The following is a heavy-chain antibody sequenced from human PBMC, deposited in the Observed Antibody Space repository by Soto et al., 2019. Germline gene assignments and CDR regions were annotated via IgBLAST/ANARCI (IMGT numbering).Heavy chain of an antibody. J-gene: IGHJ3*02. CDR1: GGSISSYY. CDR2: IYYSGST. V-gene: IGHV4-59*01. D-gene: IGHD3-22*01. Sequence: PSETLSLTCTVSGGSISSYYWSWIRQPPGKGLEWIGYIYYSGSTNYNPSLKSRVTISVDTSKNQFSLKLSSVTAADTAVYYCARYFYDSVDAFDIWGQGTMVTVSS. CDR3: ARYFYDSVDAFDI.